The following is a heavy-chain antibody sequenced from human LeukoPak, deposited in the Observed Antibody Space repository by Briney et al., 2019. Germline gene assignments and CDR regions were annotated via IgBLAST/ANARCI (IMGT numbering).Heavy chain of an antibody. D-gene: IGHD6-25*01. V-gene: IGHV4-39*07. Sequence: IPSETLSLTCTVSGASINSGNYYWGWMRQPPGKGLEGIGRVPYSGSANFNPSLKNRGAISPDTSGSHFSLNLTSGTAADTAVYYCARDRSAYGKGHFDFWGQGTLVSVSS. CDR2: VPYSGSA. CDR3: ARDRSAYGKGHFDF. J-gene: IGHJ4*02. CDR1: GASINSGNYY.